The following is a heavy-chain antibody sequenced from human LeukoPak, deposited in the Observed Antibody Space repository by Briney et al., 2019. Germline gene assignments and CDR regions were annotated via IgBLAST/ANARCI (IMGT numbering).Heavy chain of an antibody. V-gene: IGHV3-48*04. D-gene: IGHD3-22*01. CDR2: ISGSGTTM. J-gene: IGHJ4*02. CDR3: AREGVSTVTAILVVISFDY. CDR1: GFTFSTDS. Sequence: GGSLRLSCAVSGFTFSTDSMNWVRQAPGKGLEWVSYISGSGTTMYYADSVKGRFAISRDNAKNSLYLQMNSLKPQDTAIYYCAREGVSTVTAILVVISFDYWGQGALVTVSS.